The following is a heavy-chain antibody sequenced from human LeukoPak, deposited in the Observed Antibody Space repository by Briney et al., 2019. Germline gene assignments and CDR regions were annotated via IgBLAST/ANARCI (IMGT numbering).Heavy chain of an antibody. Sequence: PGGSLRLSCAASGFTFSTYSMNWVRQAQGKGLEWVSYISSSSSTIYYADSVKGRFTISRDNAKNSLYLQMNSLRDEDTAVYYCARGTPRVYGSGSYFKSFDFWGQGTLVTVSS. J-gene: IGHJ4*02. CDR1: GFTFSTYS. CDR3: ARGTPRVYGSGSYFKSFDF. V-gene: IGHV3-48*02. D-gene: IGHD3-10*01. CDR2: ISSSSSTI.